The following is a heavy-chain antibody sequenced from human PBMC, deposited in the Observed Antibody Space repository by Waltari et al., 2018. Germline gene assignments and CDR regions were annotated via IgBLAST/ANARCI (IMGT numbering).Heavy chain of an antibody. CDR3: TRDLYGSGGDYFDP. Sequence: QVFLVESGGGVVQPGDSLRLSCVSSGFNFNIYGMHWVRQAPGKGREWGAFTRFDGINKHYADSVKGRFTISRDNAKNSLFLQMNSLRAEDTAVYYCTRDLYGSGGDYFDPWGQGTLVTVSS. CDR1: GFNFNIYG. D-gene: IGHD6-19*01. V-gene: IGHV3-30*02. CDR2: TRFDGINK. J-gene: IGHJ4*02.